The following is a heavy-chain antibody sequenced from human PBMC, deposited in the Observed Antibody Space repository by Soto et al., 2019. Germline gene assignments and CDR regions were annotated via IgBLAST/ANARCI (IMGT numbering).Heavy chain of an antibody. Sequence: SGPTLVNPTQTLTLTCTFSGFSLSTSGMCVSWIRQPPGKALEWLARIDWDDDKYYSTSLKTRLTISKDTSKNQVVLTMTNMDPVDTATYYCARIRSSWPEYRIDYWGQGTLVTVSS. CDR1: GFSLSTSGMC. CDR2: IDWDDDK. J-gene: IGHJ4*02. D-gene: IGHD6-13*01. V-gene: IGHV2-70*11. CDR3: ARIRSSWPEYRIDY.